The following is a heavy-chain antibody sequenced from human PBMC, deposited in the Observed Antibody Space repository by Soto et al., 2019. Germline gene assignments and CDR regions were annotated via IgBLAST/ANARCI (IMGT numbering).Heavy chain of an antibody. V-gene: IGHV4-61*01. CDR3: AREKAGSSGSHTYYFDY. D-gene: IGHD3-22*01. Sequence: SETLSLTCNVSGGSVSSGSYYWSWIRQPPGKGLEWIGYSYYSGSTNYNPSLKSRVTISVDTSKNQFSLKLSSVTAAATAVYYCAREKAGSSGSHTYYFDYWGQGTLVTVSS. CDR2: SYYSGST. CDR1: GGSVSSGSYY. J-gene: IGHJ4*02.